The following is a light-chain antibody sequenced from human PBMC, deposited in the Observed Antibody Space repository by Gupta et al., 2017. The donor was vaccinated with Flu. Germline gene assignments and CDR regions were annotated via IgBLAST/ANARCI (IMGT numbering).Light chain of an antibody. V-gene: IGKV1-5*03. CDR2: KTS. J-gene: IGKJ1*01. CDR3: QQDISMRT. Sequence: SPSTLSAFVGDRVTITCRASQNISPYLAWYQQKPGKAPKLLIYKTSRVESGVPSRFSGSGSGTEFTLTSSSLQPDDFATYYCQQDISMRTFGQGTKVEI. CDR1: QNISPY.